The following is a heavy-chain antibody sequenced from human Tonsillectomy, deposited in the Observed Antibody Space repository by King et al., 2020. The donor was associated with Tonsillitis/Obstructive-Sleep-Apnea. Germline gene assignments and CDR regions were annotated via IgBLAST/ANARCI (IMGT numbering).Heavy chain of an antibody. CDR3: ARGEVLRYFDWIQTQGDAFDI. D-gene: IGHD3-9*01. V-gene: IGHV4-34*01. J-gene: IGHJ3*02. Sequence: VQLQQWGAGLLKLSETLSLTCAVYGGSFSGYYWSWIRQPPGKGLEWIGEINHSGSTNYNPSLKSRVTISVDTSKNQFSLKLSSVTAADTAVYYCARGEVLRYFDWIQTQGDAFDIWGQGTMVTVSS. CDR2: INHSGST. CDR1: GGSFSGYY.